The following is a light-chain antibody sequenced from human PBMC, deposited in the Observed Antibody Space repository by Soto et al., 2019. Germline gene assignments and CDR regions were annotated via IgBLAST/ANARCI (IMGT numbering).Light chain of an antibody. V-gene: IGKV3-11*01. CDR2: GAS. Sequence: IVLTQSPATLSLSPGERATLSCRASQSVRSYIAWYQQKPGQAPRLLVYGASNRATGIPARFSGSASGTDFTLTISSLEPEAFEIYYCQHRSNFGGGTKVEIK. J-gene: IGKJ4*01. CDR3: QHRSN. CDR1: QSVRSY.